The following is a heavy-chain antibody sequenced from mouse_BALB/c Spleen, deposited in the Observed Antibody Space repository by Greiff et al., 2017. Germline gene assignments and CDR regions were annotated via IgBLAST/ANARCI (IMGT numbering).Heavy chain of an antibody. Sequence: QVQLQQSGAELVKPRASVKLSCKTSGYTFTSYWIQWVKQRPGQGLGWIGEIFPGTGTTYYNEKFKGKATLTIDTSSSTAYMQLSSLTSEDSAVYFCARGRGNWDWYFDVWGAGTTVTVSS. CDR2: IFPGTGTT. CDR1: GYTFTSYW. J-gene: IGHJ1*01. D-gene: IGHD4-1*01. CDR3: ARGRGNWDWYFDV. V-gene: IGHV1S132*01.